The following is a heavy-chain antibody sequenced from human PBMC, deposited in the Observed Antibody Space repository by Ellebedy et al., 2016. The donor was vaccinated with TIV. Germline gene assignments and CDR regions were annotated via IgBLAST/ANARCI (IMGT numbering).Heavy chain of an antibody. CDR2: IIPIFGTA. V-gene: IGHV1-69*13. J-gene: IGHJ4*02. Sequence: AASVKVSCKASGGTFSSYAISWVRQAPGQGLEWMGGIIPIFGTANYAQKFQGRVTITADESTSTAYMELSSLRSEDTAVYYCARDPYYYGSGSHWDWGQGTLVTVSS. CDR3: ARDPYYYGSGSHWD. D-gene: IGHD3-10*01. CDR1: GGTFSSYA.